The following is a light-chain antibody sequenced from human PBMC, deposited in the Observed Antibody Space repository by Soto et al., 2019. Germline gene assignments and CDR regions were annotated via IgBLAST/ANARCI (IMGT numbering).Light chain of an antibody. J-gene: IGKJ4*01. CDR1: QSVSNNY. CDR2: GAS. CDR3: QQFSSYPLT. V-gene: IGKV3-20*01. Sequence: EIVMTQSPATLSVSPGERATLSCRASQSVSNNYLAWYQQKPGQAPRLLIYGASNRATGIPDRFSGGGSGTDFTLTISRLEPEDFAVYYCQQFSSYPLTFGGGTKVDIK.